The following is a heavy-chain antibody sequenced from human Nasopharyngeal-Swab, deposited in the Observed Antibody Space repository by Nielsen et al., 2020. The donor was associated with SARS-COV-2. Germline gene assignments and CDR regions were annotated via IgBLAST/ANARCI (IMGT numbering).Heavy chain of an antibody. V-gene: IGHV3-11*04. CDR1: GFTFSDYY. CDR3: ARDRANWDFDY. CDR2: ISGSGGTI. J-gene: IGHJ4*02. D-gene: IGHD7-27*01. Sequence: GGSLRLSCAASGFTFSDYYMSWIRQAPGKGLEYISYISGSGGTIYYGDSMKGRFTISRDNAKNSLYLQMNSLSAEDTAVYYCARDRANWDFDYWGQGTLVTVSS.